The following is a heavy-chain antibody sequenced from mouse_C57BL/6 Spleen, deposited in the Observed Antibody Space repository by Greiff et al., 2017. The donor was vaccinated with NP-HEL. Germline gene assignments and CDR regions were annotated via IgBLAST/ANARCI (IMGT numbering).Heavy chain of an antibody. Sequence: VQLVESGPELVKPGASVKISCKASGYTFTDYYINWVKQRPGQGLEWIGWIFPGSGSTYYNEKFKGKATLTVDKSSSTAYMLLSSLTSEDSAVYFCARPGDYDHWYFDVWGTGTTVTVSS. V-gene: IGHV1-75*01. CDR3: ARPGDYDHWYFDV. CDR1: GYTFTDYY. CDR2: IFPGSGST. J-gene: IGHJ1*03. D-gene: IGHD2-4*01.